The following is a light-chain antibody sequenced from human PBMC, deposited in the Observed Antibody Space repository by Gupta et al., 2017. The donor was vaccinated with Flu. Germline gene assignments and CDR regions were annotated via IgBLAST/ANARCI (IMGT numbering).Light chain of an antibody. CDR1: RLGDKS. Sequence: TCFGVRLGDKSVYWYQQRPDQSPVLVMYQNNKRPPGIPERFTGANSGNTATLTIGGTQAMDEADYYCQAWVNGIYVFGTGTEVTVL. CDR2: QNN. J-gene: IGLJ1*01. CDR3: QAWVNGIYV. V-gene: IGLV3-1*01.